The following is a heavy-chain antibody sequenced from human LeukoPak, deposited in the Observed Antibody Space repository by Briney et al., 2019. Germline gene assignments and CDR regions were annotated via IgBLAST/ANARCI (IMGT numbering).Heavy chain of an antibody. D-gene: IGHD5-24*01. J-gene: IGHJ6*03. CDR1: GFTFSRYR. Sequence: PGGSLRLSCAASGFTFSRYRMNWVRQAPGKELEWVSSISTSSSYIYYADSVKGRFTIARDNAKNSMYLQMNSLRAEDTAVYYCARDQWLQSYDYMDVWGKGTTVTISS. V-gene: IGHV3-21*01. CDR2: ISTSSSYI. CDR3: ARDQWLQSYDYMDV.